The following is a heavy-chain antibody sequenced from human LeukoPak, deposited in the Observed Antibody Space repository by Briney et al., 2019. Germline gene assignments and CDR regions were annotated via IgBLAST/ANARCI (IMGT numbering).Heavy chain of an antibody. D-gene: IGHD5-24*01. CDR3: TRGGQGDGYSADEAFDI. CDR2: TYYRSKWYN. Sequence: SQTLSLTCAISGDSVSSNSAAWNWIRQSPSRGLEWLGRTYYRSKWYNDYAVSVKSRITINPDTSKNQFSLQVNSVTPEDTAVYYCTRGGQGDGYSADEAFDIWGQGTMVTVSS. CDR1: GDSVSSNSAA. J-gene: IGHJ3*02. V-gene: IGHV6-1*01.